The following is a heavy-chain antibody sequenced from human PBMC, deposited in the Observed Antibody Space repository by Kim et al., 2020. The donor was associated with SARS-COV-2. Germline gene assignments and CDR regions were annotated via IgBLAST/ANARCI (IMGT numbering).Heavy chain of an antibody. CDR3: AKDFGGVEYSSSSDY. J-gene: IGHJ4*01. D-gene: IGHD6-6*01. V-gene: IGHV3-30*18. CDR1: GFTFSSYG. CDR2: ISYDGSNK. Sequence: GGSLRLSCAASGFTFSSYGMHWVRQAPGKGLEWVAVISYDGSNKYYADSVKGRFTISRDNSKNTLYLQMNSLRAEDTAVYYCAKDFGGVEYSSSSDYWG.